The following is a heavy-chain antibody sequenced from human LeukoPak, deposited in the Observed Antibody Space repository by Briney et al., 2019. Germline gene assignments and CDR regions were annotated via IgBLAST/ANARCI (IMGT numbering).Heavy chain of an antibody. CDR3: ARGGGSVRELDY. CDR2: INHSGST. Sequence: SETLSLTCAVYGGSFSGYYWSWIRQPPGKGLEWIGEINHSGSTNYNPSPKSRVTISVDTSKNQLSLKLSSVTAADTAVYYCARGGGSVRELDYGARGTLFTVSP. J-gene: IGHJ4*02. V-gene: IGHV4-34*01. D-gene: IGHD3-10*01. CDR1: GGSFSGYY.